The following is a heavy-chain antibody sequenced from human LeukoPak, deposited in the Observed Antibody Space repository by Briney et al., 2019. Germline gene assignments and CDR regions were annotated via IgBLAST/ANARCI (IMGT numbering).Heavy chain of an antibody. CDR3: ARWSSGGSYSRVN. CDR1: GFTFSSYA. D-gene: IGHD3-16*01. CDR2: ISGSGGSP. V-gene: IGHV3-23*01. Sequence: GGSLRLSCAASGFTFSSYAMSWVRQAPGKGLEWVSTISGSGGSPYYADSVKGRFTISRDNSKNTLDLQMNSLRAEDTAVYYCARWSSGGSYSRVNWGQGTLVTVSS. J-gene: IGHJ4*02.